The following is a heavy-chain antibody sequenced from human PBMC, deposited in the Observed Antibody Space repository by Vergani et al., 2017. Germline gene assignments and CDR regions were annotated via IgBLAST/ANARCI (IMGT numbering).Heavy chain of an antibody. D-gene: IGHD6-19*01. J-gene: IGHJ5*02. Sequence: EVQLLESGGGLVQPGGSLRLSCAASGFTFSSYAMSWVRQAPGKGLEWVSAISGSGGSAYYADSVKGRFTISRDNSKNTLYLQMNSLRAEDTAVYYCAKGPRIAVAGTWFDPWGQGTLVTVSS. V-gene: IGHV3-23*01. CDR2: ISGSGGSA. CDR1: GFTFSSYA. CDR3: AKGPRIAVAGTWFDP.